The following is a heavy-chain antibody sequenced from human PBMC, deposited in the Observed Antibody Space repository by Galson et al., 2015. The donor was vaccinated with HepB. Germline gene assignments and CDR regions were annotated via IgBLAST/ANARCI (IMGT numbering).Heavy chain of an antibody. CDR3: ARTYYDFWSGTIGAQNWFDP. Sequence: TLSLTCTVSGGSISSSSYYWGWIRQPPGKGLERIGSIYYSGSTYYNPSLKSRVTISVDTSKNQFSLKLSSVTAADTAAYYCARTYYDFWSGTIGAQNWFDPWGQGTLVTVSS. J-gene: IGHJ5*02. CDR2: IYYSGST. CDR1: GGSISSSSYY. V-gene: IGHV4-39*01. D-gene: IGHD3-3*01.